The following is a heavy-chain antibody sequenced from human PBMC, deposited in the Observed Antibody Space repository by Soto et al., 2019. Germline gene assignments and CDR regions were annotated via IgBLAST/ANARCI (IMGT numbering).Heavy chain of an antibody. CDR1: GGSISSSSYY. Sequence: SETLSLTCSVSGGSISSSSYYWGWIRQPPGKGLEWIGSIYYSGSIYYNPSLKSRVTISVDTSKNQFSLKLSSVTAAETAIYYCARDRDWAFDFWGQGALVTVSS. CDR3: ARDRDWAFDF. CDR2: IYYSGSI. J-gene: IGHJ4*02. V-gene: IGHV4-39*02. D-gene: IGHD3-9*01.